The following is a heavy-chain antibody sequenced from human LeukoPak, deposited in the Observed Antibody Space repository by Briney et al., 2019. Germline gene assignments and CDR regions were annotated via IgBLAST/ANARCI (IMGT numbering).Heavy chain of an antibody. Sequence: GGSLRLSCVASGFTFSSYWMHWVRQDSRKGLVWVSRVNGDGRNINYADSVRGRFTISRDNAKNTLYLQMNTLRVEDTAVYYCTRDLMDYDVSTGLHHYYMDVWGQGTTVTVSS. CDR1: GFTFSSYW. V-gene: IGHV3-74*01. D-gene: IGHD3-9*01. CDR3: TRDLMDYDVSTGLHHYYMDV. CDR2: VNGDGRNI. J-gene: IGHJ6*02.